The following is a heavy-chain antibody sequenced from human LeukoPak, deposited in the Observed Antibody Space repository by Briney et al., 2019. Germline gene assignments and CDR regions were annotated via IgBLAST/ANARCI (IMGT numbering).Heavy chain of an antibody. CDR1: GGSFSGYY. V-gene: IGHV4-34*01. CDR3: ARGSEYYFDY. CDR2: INHSGST. J-gene: IGHJ4*02. Sequence: SETLSLTCAVYGGSFSGYYWSWIRQPPGKGLEWIGEINHSGSTNYNPSLKSRVTISVDTSKNQFSLKLSSVTAADTAVYYCARGSEYYFDYWGQGTLVTVSS.